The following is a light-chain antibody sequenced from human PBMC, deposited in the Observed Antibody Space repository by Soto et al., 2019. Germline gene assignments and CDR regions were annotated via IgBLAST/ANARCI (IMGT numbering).Light chain of an antibody. Sequence: EIVLTQSPCTLSLSPGERATLSCRASQSVSSYLAWYQQKPGQAPRLLIYDASNRATGIPARFSGSGSGTDFTLTISSLEPEDFAVYYCQQRSNWPPFSFGPGTKVDIK. CDR3: QQRSNWPPFS. CDR1: QSVSSY. CDR2: DAS. V-gene: IGKV3-11*01. J-gene: IGKJ3*01.